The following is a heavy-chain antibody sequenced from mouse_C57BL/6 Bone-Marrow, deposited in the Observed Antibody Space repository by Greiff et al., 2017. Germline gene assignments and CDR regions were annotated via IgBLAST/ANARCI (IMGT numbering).Heavy chain of an antibody. V-gene: IGHV1-64*01. CDR3: ARGGYVSYWYFDV. Sequence: QVQLQQPGAELVKPGASVKLSCKASGYTFTSYWMHWVKQRPGQGLEWIGMIHPNSGSTNYNEKFKSKATLTVDKSSSTAYMQLSSLTSEDSAVYYCARGGYVSYWYFDVWGTGTTVTVSS. D-gene: IGHD1-1*01. CDR1: GYTFTSYW. J-gene: IGHJ1*03. CDR2: IHPNSGST.